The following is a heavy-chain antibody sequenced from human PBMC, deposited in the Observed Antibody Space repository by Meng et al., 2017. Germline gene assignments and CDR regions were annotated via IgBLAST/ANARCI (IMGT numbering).Heavy chain of an antibody. D-gene: IGHD2/OR15-2a*01. CDR2: IYYSGST. CDR3: ARVTSSYYFDY. V-gene: IGHV4-31*01. Sequence: QVQLQWSGPGLVKPSQTLSLTCTVSGGSISSGGYYWSWIRQHPGKGLEWIGYIYYSGSTYYNPSLKSLVTISVDTSKNQFSLKLSSVTAADTAVYYCARVTSSYYFDYWGQGTLVTASS. CDR1: GGSISSGGYY. J-gene: IGHJ4*02.